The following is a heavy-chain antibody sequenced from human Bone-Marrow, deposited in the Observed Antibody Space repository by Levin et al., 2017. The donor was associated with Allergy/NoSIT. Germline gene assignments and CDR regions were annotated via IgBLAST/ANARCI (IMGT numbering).Heavy chain of an antibody. D-gene: IGHD2-15*01. V-gene: IGHV3-48*01. J-gene: IGHJ4*02. Sequence: GGSLRLSCAASGFTFSSYSMNWVRQAPGKGLEWISYISSSSSTIYYADSVKGRFTISRDNAKNLLYLQMNSLRAEDTAVYYCARDRRKCGSGGSCYDGAGYWGQGTLVTVSS. CDR2: ISSSSSTI. CDR3: ARDRRKCGSGGSCYDGAGY. CDR1: GFTFSSYS.